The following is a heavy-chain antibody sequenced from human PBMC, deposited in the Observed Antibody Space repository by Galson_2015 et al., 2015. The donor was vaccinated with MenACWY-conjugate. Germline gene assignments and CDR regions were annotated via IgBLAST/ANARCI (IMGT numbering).Heavy chain of an antibody. CDR1: GYSFSTYW. Sequence: GAEVKKPGESLTISCKGSGYSFSTYWIAWVRQLPGKGLEWMGLISPGDSNTRYSPAFHGQVTISADKSISTAYLQLHSLQASDTAMYYCARHPPGGRGMDVWGQGTPVTVSS. V-gene: IGHV5-51*01. CDR2: ISPGDSNT. CDR3: ARHPPGGRGMDV. J-gene: IGHJ6*02. D-gene: IGHD1-26*01.